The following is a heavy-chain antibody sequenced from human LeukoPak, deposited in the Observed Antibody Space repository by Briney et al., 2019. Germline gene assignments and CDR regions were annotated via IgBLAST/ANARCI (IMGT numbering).Heavy chain of an antibody. V-gene: IGHV3-30*18. Sequence: GGSLRLSCAASGFTFSSYAMHWVRQSLGKGLEWVAVMSYDGFNKYYADSVKGRFTISRDNSKNTLYLQMNSLRAEDTAVYYCAKTKGYSYGYYFDYWGQGTLVTVSS. CDR2: MSYDGFNK. D-gene: IGHD5-18*01. CDR1: GFTFSSYA. J-gene: IGHJ4*02. CDR3: AKTKGYSYGYYFDY.